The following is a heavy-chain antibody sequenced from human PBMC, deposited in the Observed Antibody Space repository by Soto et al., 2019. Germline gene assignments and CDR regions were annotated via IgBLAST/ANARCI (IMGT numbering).Heavy chain of an antibody. Sequence: QVQLQESGPGLVKPSETLSLTCAVSGGSISNYNYYWGWIRQSPGKGLEWIGSVYYTGNTYYNPSLSGRLTLSVYTSEIQFSLRLTSVTAADTAVYFCASLRARWFGDLLSNDVDFWGQGRLVTVSS. D-gene: IGHD3-10*01. J-gene: IGHJ4*02. CDR1: GGSISNYNYY. CDR2: VYYTGNT. V-gene: IGHV4-39*01. CDR3: ASLRARWFGDLLSNDVDF.